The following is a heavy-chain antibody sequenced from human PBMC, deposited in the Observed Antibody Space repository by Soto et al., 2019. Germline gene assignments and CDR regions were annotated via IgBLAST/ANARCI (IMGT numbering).Heavy chain of an antibody. Sequence: EVQLVESGGGLVQPGGSLRLSCAASGFSFNTYWMHWVRQAPGKGLVWVSRISADGSITNHADSVRGRVTISRDNAKNTVYLQMNSLRAEDTAGYYCARGRRGYYGMDVWGQGTMVTVAS. J-gene: IGHJ6*02. V-gene: IGHV3-74*01. D-gene: IGHD6-25*01. CDR3: ARGRRGYYGMDV. CDR2: ISADGSIT. CDR1: GFSFNTYW.